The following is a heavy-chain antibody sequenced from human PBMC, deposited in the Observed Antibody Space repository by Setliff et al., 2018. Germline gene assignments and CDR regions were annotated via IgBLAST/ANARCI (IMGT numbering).Heavy chain of an antibody. Sequence: SETLSLTCTVSGGSISSHYWSWIRQPPGKGLEWIGYIYYSGSTNYNPSLKSRVTISVDTSKNQFSLKLSSVTAADTAVYYCARALGATITHFDYWGQGTLVTVSS. CDR2: IYYSGST. CDR3: ARALGATITHFDY. J-gene: IGHJ4*02. CDR1: GGSISSHY. D-gene: IGHD1-26*01. V-gene: IGHV4-59*11.